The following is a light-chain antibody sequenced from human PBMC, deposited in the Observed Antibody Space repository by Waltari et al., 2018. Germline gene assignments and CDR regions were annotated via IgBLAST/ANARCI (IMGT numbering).Light chain of an antibody. CDR2: GAS. CDR3: QQYNNWPRT. V-gene: IGKV3-15*01. CDR1: QSVSRN. Sequence: EIVMTQSPATLSVSPGEGATLSCRASQSVSRNLAWYQPKPGQAPRLLIYGASTRATGFPVRFSGSGSGTEFTLTISSLQSEDFAVYYCQQYNNWPRTFGQGTKVELK. J-gene: IGKJ1*01.